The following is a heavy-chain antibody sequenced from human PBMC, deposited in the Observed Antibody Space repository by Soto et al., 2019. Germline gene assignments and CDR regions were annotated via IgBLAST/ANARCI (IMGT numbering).Heavy chain of an antibody. D-gene: IGHD2-15*01. CDR2: IDPSDSYT. CDR1: GYSFTSYW. J-gene: IGHJ6*02. CDR3: ARFLVVAAPYYYGMDV. Sequence: PGESLKISCKVSGYSFTSYWISWVRQMPGKGLEWMGRIDPSDSYTNYSPSFQGQVTISADKSISTAYLQWSSLKASDTAMYYCARFLVVAAPYYYGMDVWGQGTTVTVSS. V-gene: IGHV5-10-1*04.